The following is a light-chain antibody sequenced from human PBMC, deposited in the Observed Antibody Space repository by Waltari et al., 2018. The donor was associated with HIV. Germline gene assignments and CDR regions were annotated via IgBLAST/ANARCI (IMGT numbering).Light chain of an antibody. CDR3: CSYAGSSTLEV. CDR1: SRDVGSSNL. J-gene: IGLJ2*01. Sequence: QSALTQPASVSGSPGQSITISCTGTSRDVGSSNLVSWYQQHPGKAPKLMIYEGSKRPSGVSNRFSGSKSGNTASLTISGLQAEDEADYYCCSYAGSSTLEVFGGGTKLTVL. V-gene: IGLV2-23*01. CDR2: EGS.